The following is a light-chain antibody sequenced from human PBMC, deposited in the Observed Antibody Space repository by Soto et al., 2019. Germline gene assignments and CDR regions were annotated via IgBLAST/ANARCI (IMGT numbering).Light chain of an antibody. CDR3: QQYYSTPRT. CDR2: WAS. J-gene: IGKJ1*01. Sequence: DIVMTQSPDSLAVSLGERATINCKSSQSVLYSSNNKNYLGRYQQKPGQPPKLLIYWASTRESGVPVRFSGSGSGTDFTLANSSLQAEDVAVYYCQQYYSTPRTFGQGTKVEIK. V-gene: IGKV4-1*01. CDR1: QSVLYSSNNKNY.